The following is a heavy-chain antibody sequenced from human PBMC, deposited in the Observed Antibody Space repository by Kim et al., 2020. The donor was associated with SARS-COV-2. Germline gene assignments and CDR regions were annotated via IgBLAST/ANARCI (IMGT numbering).Heavy chain of an antibody. CDR3: VRDRVGGGFDM. D-gene: IGHD1-26*01. J-gene: IGHJ3*02. CDR1: GFTFSTYD. V-gene: IGHV3-48*01. CDR2: ITKASTTI. Sequence: GGSLRLSCATSGFTFSTYDMHWVRQAPGKGLEWLSLITKASTTIYYADSVEGRFTISRDNAKNSLFLQMNRLRAEDTALYYCVRDRVGGGFDMWGPGPMVTVSS.